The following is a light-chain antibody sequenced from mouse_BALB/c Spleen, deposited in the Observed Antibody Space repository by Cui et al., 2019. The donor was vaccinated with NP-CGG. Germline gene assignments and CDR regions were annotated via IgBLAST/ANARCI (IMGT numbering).Light chain of an antibody. CDR2: GTN. CDR1: TGAVTSNNF. Sequence: QAVVTQDSSLTTSPGETVTHTWRSSTGAVTSNNFANWVQEKPDHLFTGLIGGTNNRAPGVPARFSGSLIGDKAALTITGAQTEDEAIYFCALWYSNHWVFGGGTKLTVL. V-gene: IGLV1*01. J-gene: IGLJ1*01. CDR3: ALWYSNHWV.